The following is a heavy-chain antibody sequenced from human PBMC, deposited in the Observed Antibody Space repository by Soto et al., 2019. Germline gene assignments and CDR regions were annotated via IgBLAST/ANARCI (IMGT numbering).Heavy chain of an antibody. CDR1: GVSISSSNW. V-gene: IGHV4-4*02. Sequence: SETLSLTCAVSGVSISSSNWWSLVRHPPGKGLEWIGEIYHSGSTNYNPSLKSRVTISVDKPKNQFSLKLSSVTAADTAVYYCARDGISVAGTNGWDDLDIWGQGTMVTVSS. CDR2: IYHSGST. CDR3: ARDGISVAGTNGWDDLDI. D-gene: IGHD6-19*01. J-gene: IGHJ3*02.